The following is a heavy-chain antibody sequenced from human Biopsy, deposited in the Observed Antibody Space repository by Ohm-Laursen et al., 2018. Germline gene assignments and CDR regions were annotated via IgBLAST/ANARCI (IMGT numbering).Heavy chain of an antibody. V-gene: IGHV1-8*01. J-gene: IGHJ4*02. CDR1: GYTFTSYE. D-gene: IGHD3-10*01. CDR3: ARGRNPVWFGEDLDY. CDR2: MNPNSGNT. Sequence: ASVKVSCKTSGYTFTSYEINWVRQATGQGLEWMGWMNPNSGNTGYAQKFQGRVTMTRNTSISTAYMEVSSLRSEDTAVYYCARGRNPVWFGEDLDYWGQGTPVTVS.